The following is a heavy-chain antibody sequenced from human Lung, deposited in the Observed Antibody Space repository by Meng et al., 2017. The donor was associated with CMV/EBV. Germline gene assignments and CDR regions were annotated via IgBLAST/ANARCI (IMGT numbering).Heavy chain of an antibody. Sequence: SXTXSLXXSVSGGSVISGSYYWSWIRQSPGKGLQWIGYIHNSGSTRYNPSLKSRVTISVDTPKNQFSLRLRFVTAADPAVYYCARDVGYCSDGSCSDYWGQGXLVTVSS. V-gene: IGHV4-61*01. CDR1: GGSVISGSYY. D-gene: IGHD2-15*01. CDR2: IHNSGST. CDR3: ARDVGYCSDGSCSDY. J-gene: IGHJ4*02.